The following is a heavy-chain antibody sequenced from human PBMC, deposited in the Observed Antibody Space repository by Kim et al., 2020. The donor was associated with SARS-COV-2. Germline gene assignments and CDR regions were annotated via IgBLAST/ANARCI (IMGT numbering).Heavy chain of an antibody. CDR2: IYDSGNT. J-gene: IGHJ4*02. CDR1: GGSINTHY. CDR3: ARLNTYHGSGSFDY. V-gene: IGHV4-59*08. D-gene: IGHD3-10*01. Sequence: SETLSLTCSVSGGSINTHYWSWIRQPPGKGLEWIGHIYDSGNTNYNPSHKGRVTISVDTPKKQFSLEMSSVTAADTAVYYCARLNTYHGSGSFDYWGQGILVSVSS.